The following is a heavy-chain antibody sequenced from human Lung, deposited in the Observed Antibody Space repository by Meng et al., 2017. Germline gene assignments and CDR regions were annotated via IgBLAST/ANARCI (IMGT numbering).Heavy chain of an antibody. CDR2: IYDGGST. Sequence: QVQVQESEPGLSKPSPSLSPTYTFSGDSISRSQYYWSWIRQPPGKSLEWSGHIYDGGSTHYNLSLKSRITIAVDTSKNQFFLKLSTVTDADAAVYYCARGQKGYFDLWGRGTLVTVSS. V-gene: IGHV4-30-4*01. CDR1: GDSISRSQYY. CDR3: ARGQKGYFDL. J-gene: IGHJ2*01.